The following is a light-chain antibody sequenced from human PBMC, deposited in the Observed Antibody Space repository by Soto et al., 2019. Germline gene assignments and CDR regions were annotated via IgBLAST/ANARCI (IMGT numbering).Light chain of an antibody. Sequence: DIQMTQSPSTLSASVGDRVTITCRASQSISSWLAWYQQKPGKAPKLLIYAASSLQSGVPSRFSGSRSGTEFTLTISSLQSEDFAIYYCQQYNNWPPITFGQGTRLEIK. CDR3: QQYNNWPPIT. CDR1: QSISSW. CDR2: AAS. J-gene: IGKJ5*01. V-gene: IGKV1-5*01.